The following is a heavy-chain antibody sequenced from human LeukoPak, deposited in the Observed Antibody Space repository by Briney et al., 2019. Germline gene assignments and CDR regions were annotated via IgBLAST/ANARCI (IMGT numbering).Heavy chain of an antibody. J-gene: IGHJ4*02. V-gene: IGHV4-59*08. CDR1: GGSISNYY. Sequence: SETLSLTCAVSGGSISNYYWTWLRQPPGKGLEWIGYIFHSGSTKYNPSLQSRVTISVDTSKNRFSLKLSSVTAADTAVYYCARHSPTYYDFDYWGQGTLVTVSS. D-gene: IGHD3-10*01. CDR2: IFHSGST. CDR3: ARHSPTYYDFDY.